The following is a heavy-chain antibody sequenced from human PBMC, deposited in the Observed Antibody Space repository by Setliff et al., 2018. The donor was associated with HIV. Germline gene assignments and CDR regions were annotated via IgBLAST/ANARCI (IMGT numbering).Heavy chain of an antibody. Sequence: ASVKVSCKASGYTFTDYYLHWVRQGPGQGLEWMGWISGHNGDTHYAQKVQDRVSMTADTSTSTAYMELGSLRYDDTAVYYCRGVDTAMVRFFDYWGQGILVTSPQ. CDR1: GYTFTDYY. J-gene: IGHJ4*02. V-gene: IGHV1-18*04. CDR2: ISGHNGDT. D-gene: IGHD5-18*01. CDR3: RGVDTAMVRFFDY.